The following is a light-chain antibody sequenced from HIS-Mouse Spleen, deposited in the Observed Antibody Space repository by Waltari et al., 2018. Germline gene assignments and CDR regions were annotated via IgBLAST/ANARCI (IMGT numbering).Light chain of an antibody. CDR2: YAS. V-gene: IGKV1-33*01. J-gene: IGKJ4*01. Sequence: DIQMTQSPSSLSASVGDRVTLTCQASQDISNCLNRYQQKPGKAPKVLIYYASYLETRVPSRCSGSGSGTDFTFTISSLQPEDIATYYYQQYDNRPPTFSGGTKVEIK. CDR1: QDISNC. CDR3: QQYDNRPPT.